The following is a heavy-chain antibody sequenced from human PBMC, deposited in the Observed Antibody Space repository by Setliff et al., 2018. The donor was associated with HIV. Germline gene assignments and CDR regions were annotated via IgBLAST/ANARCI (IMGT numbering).Heavy chain of an antibody. V-gene: IGHV4-39*01. Sequence: SETLSLTCTVSGGSISTYFWTWIRQPPGKGLEWIGSIYYSGSTYYNPSLKSRVTISVDTSKNQFSLKLSSVTAADTAVYYCARGSFIGDYYYFDYWGQGTLVTVSS. CDR2: IYYSGST. J-gene: IGHJ4*02. CDR3: ARGSFIGDYYYFDY. D-gene: IGHD3-10*01. CDR1: GGSISTYF.